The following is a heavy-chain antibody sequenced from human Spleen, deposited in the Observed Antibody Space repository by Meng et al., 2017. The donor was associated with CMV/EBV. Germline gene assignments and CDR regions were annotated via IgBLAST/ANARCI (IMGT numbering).Heavy chain of an antibody. D-gene: IGHD6-13*01. CDR2: TYYRSKWYN. CDR3: ARSGGIAASGWFDP. CDR1: GDSVSSNSAA. V-gene: IGHV6-1*01. Sequence: QVQLQQSGPGLVEPSQTLSLTCAISGDSVSSNSAAWNCIRQSPSRGLEWLGRTYYRSKWYNDYAVSVKSRITINPDTSKNQFSLQLNSVTPEDTAVYYCARSGGIAASGWFDPWGQGTLVTVSS. J-gene: IGHJ5*02.